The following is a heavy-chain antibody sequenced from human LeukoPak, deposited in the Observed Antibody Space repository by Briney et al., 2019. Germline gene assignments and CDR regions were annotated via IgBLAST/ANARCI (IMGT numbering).Heavy chain of an antibody. CDR3: AKVRFGVTARYYFDY. CDR1: GFTFSSYG. J-gene: IGHJ4*02. V-gene: IGHV3-30*18. CDR2: ISYDGSNK. Sequence: GGSLGLSCAASGFTFSSYGMHWVRQAPGKGLEWVAVISYDGSNKYYADSVKGRFTISRDNSKNTLYLQMNSLRAEDTAVYYCAKVRFGVTARYYFDYWGQGTLVTVSS. D-gene: IGHD3-10*01.